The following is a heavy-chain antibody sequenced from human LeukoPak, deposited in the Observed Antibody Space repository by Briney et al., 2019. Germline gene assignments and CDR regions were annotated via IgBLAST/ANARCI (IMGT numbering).Heavy chain of an antibody. CDR2: ITGNGRGT. CDR1: GFTFSRYA. J-gene: IGHJ4*02. D-gene: IGHD1-26*01. Sequence: PGGSLRLSCAASGFTFSRYAMIWVRQAPEKGLEWVSAITGNGRGTYYTDSVKGWFTISRDNSKNTLSLQMNSLRAEDTAVYYCVKDIGTVGASPFDYWGQGTLVSVSS. V-gene: IGHV3-23*01. CDR3: VKDIGTVGASPFDY.